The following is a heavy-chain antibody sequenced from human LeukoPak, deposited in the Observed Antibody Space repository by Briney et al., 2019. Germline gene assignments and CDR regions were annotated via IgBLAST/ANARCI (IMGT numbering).Heavy chain of an antibody. V-gene: IGHV4-59*01. CDR3: ARVSCSSTSCYSYYFDY. CDR1: GGSISSYY. J-gene: IGHJ4*02. CDR2: IYYSGST. Sequence: PSETLSLTCTVSGGSISSYYWSWIRQPPGKGLEWIGYIYYSGSTNYNPSLKSRVTISVDTSKNQCSLKLSSVTAADTAVYYCARVSCSSTSCYSYYFDYWGQGTLVTVSS. D-gene: IGHD2-2*01.